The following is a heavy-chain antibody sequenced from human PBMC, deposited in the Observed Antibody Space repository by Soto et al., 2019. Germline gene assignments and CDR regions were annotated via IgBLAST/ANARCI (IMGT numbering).Heavy chain of an antibody. CDR3: AKGSLLGFGELFHDAFDI. Sequence: GGSLRLSCAASGFTFSSYAMSWVRQAPGKGLEWVSAISGSGGSTYYADSVKGRFTISRDNSKNTLYLQMNSQRAEDTAVYYCAKGSLLGFGELFHDAFDIWGQGTMVTVSS. CDR2: ISGSGGST. V-gene: IGHV3-23*01. J-gene: IGHJ3*02. D-gene: IGHD3-10*01. CDR1: GFTFSSYA.